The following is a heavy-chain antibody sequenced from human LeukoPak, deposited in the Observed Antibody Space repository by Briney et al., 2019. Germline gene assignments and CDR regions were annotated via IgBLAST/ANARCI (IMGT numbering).Heavy chain of an antibody. D-gene: IGHD3-16*01. CDR3: ARGYYDYVWGSLPYRGAFDI. J-gene: IGHJ3*02. Sequence: SQTLSLTCAVSGGSISSGGYSWSWIRQPPGKGLEWIGYIYHSGSTYYNPSLKSRVTISVDTSKNQFSLKLSSVTAADTAVYYCARGYYDYVWGSLPYRGAFDIWGQGTMVTVSS. CDR1: GGSISSGGYS. CDR2: IYHSGST. V-gene: IGHV4-30-2*01.